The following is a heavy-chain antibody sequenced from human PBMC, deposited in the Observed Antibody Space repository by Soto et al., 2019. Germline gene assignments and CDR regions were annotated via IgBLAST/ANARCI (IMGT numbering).Heavy chain of an antibody. D-gene: IGHD2-21*02. CDR1: GYTFTSYA. CDR2: INAGNGNT. CDR3: ARCIVVVPALAY. V-gene: IGHV1-3*05. Sequence: QVQLVQSGAEEKKPGASVKVSCKASGYTFTSYAMHWVRQAPGQRLEWMGWINAGNGNTKYSQKFQGRVTITRDTPASTAYKAPSSLRSEDTAVEYGARCIVVVPALAYWGQGTLVTVSS. J-gene: IGHJ4*02.